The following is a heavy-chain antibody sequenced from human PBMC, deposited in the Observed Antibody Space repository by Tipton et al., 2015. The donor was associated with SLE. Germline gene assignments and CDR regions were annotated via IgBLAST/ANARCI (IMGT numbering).Heavy chain of an antibody. CDR3: ARGMVTWRGAILGVDV. D-gene: IGHD2-21*02. J-gene: IGHJ6*02. Sequence: TLSLTCTVSGGSITTSSYYWVWIRQPPGKGLEWVGNIYYSGGPFYSPSLKSRVTLSIDRSKNQFSLKLTSVTAADTAVYYCARGMVTWRGAILGVDVWGQGTTVNVSS. CDR1: GGSITTSSYY. V-gene: IGHV4-39*07. CDR2: IYYSGGP.